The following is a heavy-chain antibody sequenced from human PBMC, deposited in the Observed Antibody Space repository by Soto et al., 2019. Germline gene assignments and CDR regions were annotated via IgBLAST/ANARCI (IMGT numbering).Heavy chain of an antibody. J-gene: IGHJ5*02. CDR3: TRGRSRYSCTFFTWFDP. Sequence: SETLSLTCAVSGGSFTDNHWNWIRQTPGKGLEWIGEINHRGSTTSNPSLKRRVNMSADPSKSRFSLYLRSLTAADTAVYCCTRGRSRYSCTFFTWFDPWGQGTLVTVSS. CDR2: INHRGST. V-gene: IGHV4-34*01. CDR1: GGSFTDNH. D-gene: IGHD6-13*01.